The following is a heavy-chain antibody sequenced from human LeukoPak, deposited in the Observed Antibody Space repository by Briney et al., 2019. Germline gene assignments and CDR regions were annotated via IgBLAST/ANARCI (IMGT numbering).Heavy chain of an antibody. V-gene: IGHV3-21*01. CDR2: ISSSSSYI. J-gene: IGHJ4*02. Sequence: GGSLRLSCAASGFTFSSYSMNWVRQAPGKGLEWVSSISSSSSYIYYADSVKGRFTISRDNAKNSLYLQMNSLRAEDTAVYYCAKCLGYYGSGSYFNLDYWGQGTLVTVSS. D-gene: IGHD3-10*01. CDR3: AKCLGYYGSGSYFNLDY. CDR1: GFTFSSYS.